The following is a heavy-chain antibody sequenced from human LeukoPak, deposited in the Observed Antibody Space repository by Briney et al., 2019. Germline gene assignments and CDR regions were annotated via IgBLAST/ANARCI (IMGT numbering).Heavy chain of an antibody. Sequence: ASVKVSCKASGYTFTSYYMHWVRQAPGQGLEWMGIINPSGGSTSYAQKFQGRVTMTRDTSTSTVYMELSSLRSEDTAVYYCARAPGRGVIGDYYYYYGMDVWGQGTTVTVSS. J-gene: IGHJ6*02. D-gene: IGHD3-16*02. CDR3: ARAPGRGVIGDYYYYYGMDV. CDR2: INPSGGST. V-gene: IGHV1-46*01. CDR1: GYTFTSYY.